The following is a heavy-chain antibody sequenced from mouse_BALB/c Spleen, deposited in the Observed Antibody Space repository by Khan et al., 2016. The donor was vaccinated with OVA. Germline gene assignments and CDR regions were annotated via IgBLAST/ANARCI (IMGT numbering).Heavy chain of an antibody. J-gene: IGHJ4*01. CDR2: LGPGSGST. CDR3: ARSNYYGGSLYAMDY. V-gene: IGHV1S41*01. CDR1: GYTFTSYW. Sequence: DLVKPGASVKLSCKASGYTFTSYWIYWIKQRPGEGLEWIGRLGPGSGSTYYTEMFKGKATLTVDTSSSTAYIQLSSLSSEDSAVYFCARSNYYGGSLYAMDYWGQGTSVTVSS. D-gene: IGHD1-1*01.